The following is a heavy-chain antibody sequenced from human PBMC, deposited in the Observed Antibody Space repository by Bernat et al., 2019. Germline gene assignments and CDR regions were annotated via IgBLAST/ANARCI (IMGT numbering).Heavy chain of an antibody. D-gene: IGHD3-10*01. V-gene: IGHV4-39*01. CDR3: ARRAYHYGSGSHNWFDP. CDR1: GGSISSSSYY. CDR2: IYYSGST. Sequence: QLQLQESGPGLVKPSETLSLTCTVSGGSISSSSYYWGWIRQPPGKGLEWIGSIYYSGSTYYNPSLKSRVTISVDTSKNQFSLKLSSVTAADTAVYYCARRAYHYGSGSHNWFDPWGQGTLVTVSS. J-gene: IGHJ5*02.